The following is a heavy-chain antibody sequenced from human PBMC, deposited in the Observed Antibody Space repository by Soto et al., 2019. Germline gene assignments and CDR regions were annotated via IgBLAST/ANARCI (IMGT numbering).Heavy chain of an antibody. D-gene: IGHD2-15*01. CDR1: GYTLTGYY. J-gene: IGHJ3*02. CDR2: INPNSGDT. V-gene: IGHV1-2*02. Sequence: QVQVVQSAAYVKKPGASVKVSCKASGYTLTGYYMHWVRQAPGERLEWMGWINPNSGDTNYAQKFQGRVTMTRDTSVNTAYMDLGGLRSDDTAVYYCARGSGQDYLAFDIWGQGTVVTVSS. CDR3: ARGSGQDYLAFDI.